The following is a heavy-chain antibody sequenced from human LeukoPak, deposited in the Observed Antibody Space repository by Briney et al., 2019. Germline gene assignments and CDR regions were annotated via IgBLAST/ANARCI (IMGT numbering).Heavy chain of an antibody. CDR3: AKVSALELWLLFGTFDY. J-gene: IGHJ4*02. V-gene: IGHV3-23*01. D-gene: IGHD5-18*01. CDR2: ISGSGGST. CDR1: GFTFDRFT. Sequence: GGSLRLSCAASGFTFDRFTIHWVRQTPGKGLEWVSAISGSGGSTYYADSVKGRFTISRDNSKNTLYLQMNSLRAEDTAVYYCAKVSALELWLLFGTFDYWGQGTLVTVSS.